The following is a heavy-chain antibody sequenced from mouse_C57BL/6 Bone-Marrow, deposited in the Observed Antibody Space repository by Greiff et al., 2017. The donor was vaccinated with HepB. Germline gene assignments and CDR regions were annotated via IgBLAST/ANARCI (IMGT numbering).Heavy chain of an antibody. V-gene: IGHV1-61*01. J-gene: IGHJ3*01. D-gene: IGHD3-1*01. Sequence: QVQLQQPGAELVRPGSSVKLSCKASGYTFTSYWMDWVKQRPGQGLEWIGNIYPSDSETHYNQKFKDKATLTVDKSSSTAYMQLSSLTSEDSAVYYCARGGYASPVFAYWGQGTLVTVSA. CDR2: IYPSDSET. CDR1: GYTFTSYW. CDR3: ARGGYASPVFAY.